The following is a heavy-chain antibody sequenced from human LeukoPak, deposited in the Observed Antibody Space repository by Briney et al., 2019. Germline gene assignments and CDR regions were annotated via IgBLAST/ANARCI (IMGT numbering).Heavy chain of an antibody. CDR2: MNSNTGNR. Sequence: ASVKVSCKASGYTFTSYDINWVRQATGQGLEWMGWMNSNTGNRGYAQKFQDRVTMTRNISISTAYMELSSLRSDDTAVYYCARGRFCTSTACYGNSRQNDYWGQGTLLTVSS. CDR1: GYTFTSYD. D-gene: IGHD2-2*01. J-gene: IGHJ4*02. V-gene: IGHV1-8*01. CDR3: ARGRFCTSTACYGNSRQNDY.